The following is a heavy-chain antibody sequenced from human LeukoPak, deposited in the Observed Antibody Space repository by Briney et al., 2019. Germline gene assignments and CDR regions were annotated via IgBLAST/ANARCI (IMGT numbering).Heavy chain of an antibody. J-gene: IGHJ1*01. CDR2: IYHSGST. CDR1: GGSISSSNW. D-gene: IGHD1-26*01. V-gene: IGHV4-4*02. Sequence: SETLSLTCAVSGGSISSSNWWSWVRQPPGKGLEWIGEIYHSGSTNYNPSLKSRVTISVDKSKNQFSLKLSSVTAADTAVYYCARWNRGSYPGAYFQHWGQGTLVTVSS. CDR3: ARWNRGSYPGAYFQH.